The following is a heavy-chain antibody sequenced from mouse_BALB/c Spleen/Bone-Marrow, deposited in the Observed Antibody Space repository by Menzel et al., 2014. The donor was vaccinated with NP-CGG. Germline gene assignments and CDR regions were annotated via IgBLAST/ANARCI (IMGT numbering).Heavy chain of an antibody. V-gene: IGHV3-1*02. CDR2: IHYSGTT. J-gene: IGHJ4*01. CDR3: AITTVVNAMDY. Sequence: EVQLQESGPDLVKPSQSLSLTCTVTGYSITSGYTWHWIRQVPGNTLEWMGYIHYSGTTNYNPSLKSRISITRDTSKNQFFLQLNSVTTEDTATYYCAITTVVNAMDYWGQGTCHRLL. D-gene: IGHD1-1*01. CDR1: GYSITSGYT.